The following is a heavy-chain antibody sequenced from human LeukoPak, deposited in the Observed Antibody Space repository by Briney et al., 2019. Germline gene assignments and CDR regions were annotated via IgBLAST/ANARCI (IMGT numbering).Heavy chain of an antibody. V-gene: IGHV3-21*01. J-gene: IGHJ4*02. D-gene: IGHD3-10*01. CDR1: GFTCSSYS. CDR2: ISSSSSYI. CDR3: ARDLSGSYPVLDY. Sequence: PRGSLRLSCAASGFTCSSYSMNWVRQAPGKGLEWVSSISSSSSYIYYADSVKGRFTISRDNAKNSLYLQMNSLRAEDTAVYYCARDLSGSYPVLDYWGQGTLVTVSS.